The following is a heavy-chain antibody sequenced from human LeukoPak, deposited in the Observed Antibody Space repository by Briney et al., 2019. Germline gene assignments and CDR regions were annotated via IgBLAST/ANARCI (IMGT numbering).Heavy chain of an antibody. CDR3: ARGPMGATSCLKDY. J-gene: IGHJ4*02. Sequence: SETLSLTCAVYGGSFSGYYWSWIRQPPGKGLEWIGEINHSGSTNYNPSLKSRVTISVDTSKNQFSLKLSSVTAADTAVYYCARGPMGATSCLKDYWGQGTLVTVSS. CDR1: GGSFSGYY. V-gene: IGHV4-34*01. CDR2: INHSGST. D-gene: IGHD1-26*01.